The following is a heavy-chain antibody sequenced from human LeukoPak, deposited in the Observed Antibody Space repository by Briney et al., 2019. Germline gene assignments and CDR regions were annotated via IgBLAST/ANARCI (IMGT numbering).Heavy chain of an antibody. D-gene: IGHD5-18*01. J-gene: IGHJ4*02. CDR2: ISSSSSYT. Sequence: PGGSLRLSCAASGFTFSAYYMSWIRQAPGKGLEWVSYISSSSSYTNYADSVKGRFTISRDNAKNSLYLQMNSLRAEDTAVYYCARGGYNYGYRYFDYWGQGTLVTVSS. V-gene: IGHV3-11*06. CDR1: GFTFSAYY. CDR3: ARGGYNYGYRYFDY.